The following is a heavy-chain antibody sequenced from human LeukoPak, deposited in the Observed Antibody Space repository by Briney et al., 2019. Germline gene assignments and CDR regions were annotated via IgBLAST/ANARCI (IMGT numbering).Heavy chain of an antibody. D-gene: IGHD3-22*01. Sequence: SETLSLTCTVSGGSISSSSYYWGWIRQPPGKGLEWIGSIYYSGSTYYNPSLKSRVTISVDTSKNQFSLKLSSVTAADTAVYYCARAPINYYDSSGYYDYWGQGTLVTVSS. CDR3: ARAPINYYDSSGYYDY. CDR1: GGSISSSSYY. V-gene: IGHV4-39*01. CDR2: IYYSGST. J-gene: IGHJ4*02.